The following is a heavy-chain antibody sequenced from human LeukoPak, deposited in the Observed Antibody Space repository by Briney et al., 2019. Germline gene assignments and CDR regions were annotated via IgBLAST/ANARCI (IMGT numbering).Heavy chain of an antibody. CDR3: ARRAGDYSHPYDY. CDR2: ISYDGSNK. V-gene: IGHV3-30*03. CDR1: GFTVSYYG. D-gene: IGHD3-22*01. J-gene: IGHJ4*02. Sequence: GGSLRLSCAASGFTVSYYGMHWVRQAAGKGLEWVAVISYDGSNKYYSDSVKGRFTISRDNSKNTLYLQMNSLRAEDTAVYYCARRAGDYSHPYDYWGQGILVTVSS.